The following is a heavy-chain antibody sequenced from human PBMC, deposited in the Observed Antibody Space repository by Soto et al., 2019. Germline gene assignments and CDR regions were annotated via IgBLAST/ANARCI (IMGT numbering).Heavy chain of an antibody. CDR3: ARDSRVAGTEDY. D-gene: IGHD6-19*01. CDR2: MNPNSGNT. J-gene: IGHJ4*02. CDR1: GYTFTSYD. V-gene: IGHV1-8*01. Sequence: ASVKVSCKASGYTFTSYDINWVRQATGQGLEWMGWMNPNSGNTGYAQKFQGRVTMTRNTSISTAYMELSSLRSEDTAVYYCARDSRVAGTEDYWGQGTLVTVSS.